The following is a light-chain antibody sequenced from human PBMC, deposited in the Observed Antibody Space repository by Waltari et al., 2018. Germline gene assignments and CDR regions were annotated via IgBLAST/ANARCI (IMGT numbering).Light chain of an antibody. Sequence: QSALTQPPSASGSPGQSVTISCTGTSSDVGAYDFASWYQQHPGKTPTLMIYDVSKRPSGVPDRFSGSKSGNPASLTVSGLQAEDEADYYCSSYGGSNNVVFGGGTKLTVL. V-gene: IGLV2-8*01. CDR1: SSDVGAYDF. CDR3: SSYGGSNNVV. J-gene: IGLJ3*02. CDR2: DVS.